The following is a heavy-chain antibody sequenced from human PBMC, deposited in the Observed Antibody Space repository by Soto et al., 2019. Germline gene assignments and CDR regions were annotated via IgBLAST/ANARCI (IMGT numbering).Heavy chain of an antibody. D-gene: IGHD6-19*01. CDR2: ISYDGSNK. V-gene: IGHV3-30*18. Sequence: QVQLVESGGGVVQPGRSLRLSCAASGFTFSSYGMHWVRQAPGKGLEWVAVISYDGSNKDYADSVKGRFTISRDNSKNTRYLKMNSLRAEDTAVYYCAKDYSGWDNYYGMDVWGQGTTVTVSS. J-gene: IGHJ6*02. CDR3: AKDYSGWDNYYGMDV. CDR1: GFTFSSYG.